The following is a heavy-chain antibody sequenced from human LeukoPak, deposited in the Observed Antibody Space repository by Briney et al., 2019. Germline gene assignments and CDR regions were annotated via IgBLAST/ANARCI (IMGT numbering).Heavy chain of an antibody. CDR3: ARTKWLEAIDY. J-gene: IGHJ4*02. V-gene: IGHV3-48*03. D-gene: IGHD6-19*01. CDR1: GFTFSSYE. Sequence: GGSLRLSCAASGFTFSSYEMNWVHQAPGKGLEWVSYISSSGSTIYYADSVKGRFTISRDNAKSSLYLQMNSLRAEDTAVYYCARTKWLEAIDYWGQGTLVTVSS. CDR2: ISSSGSTI.